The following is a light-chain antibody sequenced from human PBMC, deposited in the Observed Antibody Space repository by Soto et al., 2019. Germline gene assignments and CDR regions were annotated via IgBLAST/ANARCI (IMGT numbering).Light chain of an antibody. CDR2: DVT. J-gene: IGLJ1*01. V-gene: IGLV2-14*03. Sequence: QSALTQPASVSGSPGQSITISCTGTSRDVGGYTFVSWYQQHPGKAPKLLIYDVTNRPSGVSTRVSGAKAGNTASLTISGLQAEDEADYYCSSYTTTSTLVFGTGTKLTVL. CDR3: SSYTTTSTLV. CDR1: SRDVGGYTF.